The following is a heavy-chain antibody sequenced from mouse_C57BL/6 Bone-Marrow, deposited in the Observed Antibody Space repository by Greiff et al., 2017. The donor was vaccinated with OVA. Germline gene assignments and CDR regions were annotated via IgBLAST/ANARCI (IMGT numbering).Heavy chain of an antibody. CDR3: ARLDGWFAY. CDR2: IYPGDGDT. V-gene: IGHV1-82*01. Sequence: QVQLQQSGPELVKPGASVKISCKASGYAFSSSWMNWVKQRPGKGLEWIGRIYPGDGDTNYNGKFKGKATLTADKSSSTAYMQLSSLTSEDSAVYFCARLDGWFAYWGQGTLVTVSA. J-gene: IGHJ3*01. D-gene: IGHD1-1*01. CDR1: GYAFSSSW.